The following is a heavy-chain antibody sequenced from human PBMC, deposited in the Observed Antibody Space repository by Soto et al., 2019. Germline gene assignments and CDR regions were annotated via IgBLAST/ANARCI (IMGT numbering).Heavy chain of an antibody. CDR1: GFTFSSYA. J-gene: IGHJ6*02. CDR2: ISYDGSNK. CDR3: ARDHIVVVTAQYYYYYGMDV. V-gene: IGHV3-30*04. D-gene: IGHD2-21*02. Sequence: GGSLRLSCSASGFTFSSYAMHWVRQAPGKGLEYVAVISYDGSNKYYADSVKGRFTISRDNSKNTLYLQMNSLRAEDTAVYYCARDHIVVVTAQYYYYYGMDVWGQGTTVTVSS.